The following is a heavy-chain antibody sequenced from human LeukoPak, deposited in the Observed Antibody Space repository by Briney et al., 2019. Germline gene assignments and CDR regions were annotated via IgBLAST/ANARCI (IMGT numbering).Heavy chain of an antibody. Sequence: GGSLRLSCAASGFTFSSYAMSWVRQAPGKGLEWVSAISGSGGSTYYADSVKGRFTISRDNSKNTLYLQMNSLRAEDTAVYYCAKDMSGPHSYYYYYYGMDVWGQGTTVIVSS. J-gene: IGHJ6*02. CDR3: AKDMSGPHSYYYYYYGMDV. D-gene: IGHD1-26*01. CDR1: GFTFSSYA. V-gene: IGHV3-23*01. CDR2: ISGSGGST.